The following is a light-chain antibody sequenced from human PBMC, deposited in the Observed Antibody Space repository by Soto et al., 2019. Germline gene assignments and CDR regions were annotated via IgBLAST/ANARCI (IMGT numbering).Light chain of an antibody. CDR3: QHYNGT. V-gene: IGKV1-5*03. J-gene: IGKJ1*01. CDR2: EAS. Sequence: DIQMTQSPSTLSASVGDRVAITCRASQTISNWLAWYQQRPGKAPKLLIYEASTLETGVPPRFSGSVSGTEFTLTLSSLQPDDYATYYCQHYNGTFGQGTKVEI. CDR1: QTISNW.